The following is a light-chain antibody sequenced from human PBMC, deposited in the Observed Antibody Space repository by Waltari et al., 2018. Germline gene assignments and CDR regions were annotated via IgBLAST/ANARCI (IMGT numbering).Light chain of an antibody. CDR2: DDA. V-gene: IGLV3-21*02. CDR3: QVWDSSSDLNWV. J-gene: IGLJ3*02. Sequence: YVLSQPPSVSVAPGETASIPCGGKNIGTKSVDWYQVKAGLAPLLVVYDDAVRPSGIPERFSGFNSGNTATLTITGVEGGDEADYFCQVWDSSSDLNWVFGGGTKLTVL. CDR1: NIGTKS.